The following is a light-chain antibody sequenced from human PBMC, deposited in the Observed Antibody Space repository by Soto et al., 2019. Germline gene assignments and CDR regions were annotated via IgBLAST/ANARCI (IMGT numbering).Light chain of an antibody. CDR2: DVS. Sequence: QSALTHPPSASGSPGQSVTISCTGTSSDVGGYNYVSWYQQHPGKAPKLMIYDVSKRPSGVPDRFSGSKSGNTASLTISGLQAEDEADYYCCSYAGSYTSYVFGTGTKVTVL. CDR3: CSYAGSYTSYV. J-gene: IGLJ1*01. V-gene: IGLV2-11*01. CDR1: SSDVGGYNY.